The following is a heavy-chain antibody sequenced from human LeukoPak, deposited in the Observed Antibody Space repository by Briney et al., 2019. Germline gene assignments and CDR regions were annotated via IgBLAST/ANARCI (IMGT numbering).Heavy chain of an antibody. D-gene: IGHD4-17*01. CDR1: GGSISGAN. Sequence: SETLCLTCTVSGGSISGANWSCGPQPPRKGLEWVAYMYNSGSTNYNPSLKSRVTISIDTSKNQFSLKLSSLTAADTAIYYCARGIESYGDYGYWGQGILVTVSS. CDR2: MYNSGST. CDR3: ARGIESYGDYGY. V-gene: IGHV4-59*01. J-gene: IGHJ4*02.